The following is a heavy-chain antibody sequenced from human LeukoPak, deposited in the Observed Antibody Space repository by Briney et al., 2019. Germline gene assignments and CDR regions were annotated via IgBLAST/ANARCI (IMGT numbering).Heavy chain of an antibody. CDR1: GGSFSGYY. Sequence: SETLSLTCAVYGGSFSGYYWSWIRQPPGKRLEWIGEINHSGSTNYNPSLKSRVTISVDTSKSQFSLKLSSMTAADTAVYYCARVSWYYDFWSSYYMDVWGKGTTVTVSS. J-gene: IGHJ6*03. CDR3: ARVSWYYDFWSSYYMDV. D-gene: IGHD3-3*01. V-gene: IGHV4-34*01. CDR2: INHSGST.